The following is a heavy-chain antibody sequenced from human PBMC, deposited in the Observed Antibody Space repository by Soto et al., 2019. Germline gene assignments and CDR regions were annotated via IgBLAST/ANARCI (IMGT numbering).Heavy chain of an antibody. CDR1: GGSISSYY. Sequence: NPSETLSLTCTVSGGSISSYYWSWIRQPPGKGLEWIGYIYYSGSTNYNPSLKSRVTISVDTSKNQFSLKLSSVTAADTAVYYCARDRGGYSYGGVDPWGQGTLVTVSS. J-gene: IGHJ5*02. V-gene: IGHV4-59*01. D-gene: IGHD5-18*01. CDR2: IYYSGST. CDR3: ARDRGGYSYGGVDP.